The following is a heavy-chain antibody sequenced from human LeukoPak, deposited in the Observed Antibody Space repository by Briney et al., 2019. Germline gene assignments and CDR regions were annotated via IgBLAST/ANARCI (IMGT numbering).Heavy chain of an antibody. CDR3: AKASRSDSSGYYSHFDY. CDR1: GLTFSSYG. CDR2: IRYDGSNK. J-gene: IGHJ4*02. V-gene: IGHV3-30*02. D-gene: IGHD3-22*01. Sequence: GGSLRLSCAASGLTFSSYGMHWVRQAPGKGLEWVAFIRYDGSNKYYADSVKGRFTISRDNSRNTLYLQMNSLRAEDTAVYYCAKASRSDSSGYYSHFDYWGQGTLVTVSS.